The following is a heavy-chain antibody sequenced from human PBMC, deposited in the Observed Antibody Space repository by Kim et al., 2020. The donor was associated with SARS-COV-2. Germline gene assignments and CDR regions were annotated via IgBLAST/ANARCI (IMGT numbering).Heavy chain of an antibody. V-gene: IGHV3-30*18. CDR3: ANDRLWGNDYFDY. D-gene: IGHD3-16*01. CDR1: GFTFSSYG. J-gene: IGHJ4*02. Sequence: GGSLRLSCAASGFTFSSYGMHWVRQAPGKGLEWVSGISYDGSNKYYADSVKGRFTISRDNSKNTLYLQMNSLRAEDTAVYYCANDRLWGNDYFDYWGQGTLVTVSS. CDR2: ISYDGSNK.